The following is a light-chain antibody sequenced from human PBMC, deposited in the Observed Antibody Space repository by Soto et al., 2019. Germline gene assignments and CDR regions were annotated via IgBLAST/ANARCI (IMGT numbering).Light chain of an antibody. CDR2: GAS. V-gene: IGKV3-15*01. Sequence: EIVMTQSPATLSVSPGERATLSCRVSQSVSSNLAWYQQKPGQAPRLLXYGASTRANGIPARFSGSGSGTELTLTISSLQSEDFAVYDGQQYNNWPPITFGPGTRLEIK. CDR1: QSVSSN. CDR3: QQYNNWPPIT. J-gene: IGKJ5*01.